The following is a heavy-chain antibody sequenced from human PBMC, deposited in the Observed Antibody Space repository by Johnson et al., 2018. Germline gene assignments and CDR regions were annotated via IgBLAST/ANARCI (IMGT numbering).Heavy chain of an antibody. D-gene: IGHD3-3*01. Sequence: QVQLVQSGAEVKKPGSSVKVSCKASGGTFSSYTISWVRQAPGQGLEWMGRIIPILGIAHYAQKFQGRVTITADESTSTAYMELSSLRAEDTAVEYCARDEIFGVVPYYYYGMDVWGQGTTVTVSS. CDR3: ARDEIFGVVPYYYYGMDV. CDR2: IIPILGIA. V-gene: IGHV1-69*04. J-gene: IGHJ6*02. CDR1: GGTFSSYT.